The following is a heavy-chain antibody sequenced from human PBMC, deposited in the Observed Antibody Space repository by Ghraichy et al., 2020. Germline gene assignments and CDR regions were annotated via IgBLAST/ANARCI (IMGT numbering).Heavy chain of an antibody. CDR3: ATADGFALYFDS. Sequence: GGSLRLSCKASGGTFNSFAFNWVQQAPGQGLEWMGRFIPVLGKAEYAQKLQGRVTISADTSTRTAYMELSSLRSDDTADYYCATADGFALYFDSWGQGTLVTVSS. J-gene: IGHJ4*02. V-gene: IGHV1-69*04. CDR2: FIPVLGKA. CDR1: GGTFNSFA. D-gene: IGHD3-10*01.